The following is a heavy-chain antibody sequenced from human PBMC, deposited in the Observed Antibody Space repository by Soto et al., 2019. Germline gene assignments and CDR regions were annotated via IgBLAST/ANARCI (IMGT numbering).Heavy chain of an antibody. CDR3: AGDRGYYDRSGYPY. J-gene: IGHJ4*02. D-gene: IGHD3-22*01. Sequence: QVQLVQSGAEVKKPGSSVKVSCKASGGTFSSYAISWVRQAPGQGLEWMGGIIPIFGTANYAQKFQGSVTVTADESGSTAYLELSSLRSEDTAVYYCAGDRGYYDRSGYPYWCWGTVVTVSS. V-gene: IGHV1-69*01. CDR2: IIPIFGTA. CDR1: GGTFSSYA.